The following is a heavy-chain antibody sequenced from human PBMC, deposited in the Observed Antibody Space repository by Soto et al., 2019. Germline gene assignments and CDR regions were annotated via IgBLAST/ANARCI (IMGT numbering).Heavy chain of an antibody. CDR1: AYTFTNFG. Sequence: QVQLVQSGAEVKKPGASVEVSCKASAYTFTNFGITWVRQAPGQGLEWMGWISAYNGNTNYAQKFQGRVTMTTDTSTENAYNGVRSLGIDDPGGEFRGRGGTPIDYWGQGTLVTVSS. J-gene: IGHJ4*02. D-gene: IGHD3-16*01. CDR3: GRGGTPIDY. V-gene: IGHV1-18*01. CDR2: ISAYNGNT.